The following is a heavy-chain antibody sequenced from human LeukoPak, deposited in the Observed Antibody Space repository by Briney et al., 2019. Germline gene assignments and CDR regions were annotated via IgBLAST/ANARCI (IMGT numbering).Heavy chain of an antibody. CDR1: GFTFSNYW. CDR2: IKQDGSEE. D-gene: IGHD6-13*01. V-gene: IGHV3-7*01. Sequence: PGGSLRLSCAASGFTFSNYWMTWVRQAPGKGLEWVANIKQDGSEENYLDSVKGRFAISRDNAKNLLYLQMNSLRAEDTAVYFCARMWGSSWSYFDYWGQGTLVTVSS. CDR3: ARMWGSSWSYFDY. J-gene: IGHJ4*02.